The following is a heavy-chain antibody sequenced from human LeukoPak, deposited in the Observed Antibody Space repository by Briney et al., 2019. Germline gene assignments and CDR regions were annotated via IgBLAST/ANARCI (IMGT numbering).Heavy chain of an antibody. CDR1: GYTFTSYD. D-gene: IGHD6-19*01. V-gene: IGHV1-8*01. Sequence: ASVKVSCKASGYTFTSYDINWVRQAPGQGLEWMGWMNPNSGNTGYAQKFQGRVTMTRNTSISTAYMELSSLRSEDTAVYYCARGQIAVAGIYWFDPWGQGTLVTVSS. J-gene: IGHJ5*02. CDR2: MNPNSGNT. CDR3: ARGQIAVAGIYWFDP.